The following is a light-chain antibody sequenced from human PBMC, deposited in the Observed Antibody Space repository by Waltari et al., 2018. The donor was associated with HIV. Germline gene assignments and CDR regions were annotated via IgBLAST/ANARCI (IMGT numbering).Light chain of an antibody. CDR2: EVS. CDR1: SSAVGGYNY. V-gene: IGLV2-14*01. J-gene: IGLJ1*01. Sequence: QSALTQPASVSGSPGQSLTISSTGTSSAVGGYNYVSWYQQHPGKAPKLMIYEVSNRPSGVSNRFSGSKSGNTASLTISGLQAEDEAGYYCSSYTSSSTYVFGTETTVTVL. CDR3: SSYTSSSTYV.